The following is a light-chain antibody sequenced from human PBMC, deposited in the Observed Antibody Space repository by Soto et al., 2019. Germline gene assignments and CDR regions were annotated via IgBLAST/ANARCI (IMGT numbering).Light chain of an antibody. J-gene: IGKJ2*01. Sequence: EIVLTQSPGPLSLSPGEGATLSCRASQRVSSNNLAWYQQKPGRAPRLLIYGAFNRASDIPHRFSGSGSGTDFTLTISRLEPEYFAVYYCQQFGSSPPYTFGQGTRLEIK. CDR1: QRVSSNN. CDR2: GAF. CDR3: QQFGSSPPYT. V-gene: IGKV3-20*01.